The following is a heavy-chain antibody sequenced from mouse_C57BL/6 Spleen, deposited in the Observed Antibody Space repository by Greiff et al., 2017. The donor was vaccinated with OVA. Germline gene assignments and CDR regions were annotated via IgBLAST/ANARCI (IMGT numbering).Heavy chain of an antibody. CDR2: ISDGGSYT. CDR1: GFTFSSYA. D-gene: IGHD3-2*02. CDR3: AREKRDSSGSFDY. J-gene: IGHJ2*01. Sequence: DVMLVESGGGLVKPGGSLKLSCAASGFTFSSYAMSWVRQTPEKRLEWVATISDGGSYTYYPDNVKGRFTISRDNAKNNLYLQMSHLKSEDTAMYYCAREKRDSSGSFDYWGQGTTLTVSS. V-gene: IGHV5-4*01.